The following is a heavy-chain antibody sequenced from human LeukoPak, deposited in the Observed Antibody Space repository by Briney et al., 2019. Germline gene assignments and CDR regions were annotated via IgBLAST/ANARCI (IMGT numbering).Heavy chain of an antibody. CDR2: ISSSGST. CDR1: GDSISSGDYY. D-gene: IGHD3-22*01. V-gene: IGHV4-61*02. CDR3: TRGSIAYYYMDV. Sequence: SQTLSLTCTVSGDSISSGDYYWSWIRQPAGKGLEWIGRISSSGSTNYNPSLKSRVTISVDTSKNQFSLKLSSVTAADTAVYYCTRGSIAYYYMDVWGKGTTVTISS. J-gene: IGHJ6*03.